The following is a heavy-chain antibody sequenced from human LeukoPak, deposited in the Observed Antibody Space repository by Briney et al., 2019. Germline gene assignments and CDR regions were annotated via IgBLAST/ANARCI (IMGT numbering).Heavy chain of an antibody. CDR3: ARDGRLTQKRGYFDY. CDR1: GFTFGDYA. V-gene: IGHV3-7*01. Sequence: GGSLRLSCTASGFTFGDYAMSWVRQAPGKGLEWVANIKQDGSEKYYVDSVKGRFTISRDNAKNSLYLQMNSLRAEDTAVYYCARDGRLTQKRGYFDYWGQGTLVTVSS. CDR2: IKQDGSEK. J-gene: IGHJ4*02. D-gene: IGHD1-26*01.